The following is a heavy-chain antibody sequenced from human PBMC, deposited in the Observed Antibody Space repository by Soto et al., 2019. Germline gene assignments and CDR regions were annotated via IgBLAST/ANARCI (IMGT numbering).Heavy chain of an antibody. J-gene: IGHJ4*02. Sequence: PGESLKISCKGSGYSFTSYWIGWVRQMPGKGLEWMGIIYPGDSDTRYSPSFQGQVTISADKSISTAYLQWSSLKASDTAMYYCARTRPYHDFWSGSVPYYFDYWGQGTLVTVSS. V-gene: IGHV5-51*01. CDR1: GYSFTSYW. CDR2: IYPGDSDT. D-gene: IGHD3-3*01. CDR3: ARTRPYHDFWSGSVPYYFDY.